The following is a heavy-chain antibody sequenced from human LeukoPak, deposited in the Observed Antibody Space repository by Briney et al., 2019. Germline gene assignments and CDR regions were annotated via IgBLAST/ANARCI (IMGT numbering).Heavy chain of an antibody. CDR2: ISAYNGNT. CDR1: GYTFTSYG. D-gene: IGHD4-17*01. CDR3: ARGNGDYGYYYGMDV. J-gene: IGHJ6*02. V-gene: IGHV1-18*01. Sequence: ASVKVSCKASGYTFTSYGISWVRQAPGQGLEWMGWISAYNGNTNYAQKLQGRVTVTTDTSTSTAYMELRSLRSDDTAVYYCARGNGDYGYYYGMDVWGQGTTVTVSS.